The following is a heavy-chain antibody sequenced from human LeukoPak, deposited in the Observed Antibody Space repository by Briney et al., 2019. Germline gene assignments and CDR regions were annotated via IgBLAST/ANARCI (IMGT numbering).Heavy chain of an antibody. V-gene: IGHV4-61*02. J-gene: IGHJ4*02. Sequence: SQTLSLTCTVSGGSISSGSYYWSWIRQPAGKGLEWIGRIYTSGSTNYNPSLKSRVTISVDTSKNQFSLKLSSVTAADTAVYYCARGDTMIVVFDYWGQRTLVTVSS. CDR3: ARGDTMIVVFDY. CDR2: IYTSGST. CDR1: GGSISSGSYY. D-gene: IGHD3-22*01.